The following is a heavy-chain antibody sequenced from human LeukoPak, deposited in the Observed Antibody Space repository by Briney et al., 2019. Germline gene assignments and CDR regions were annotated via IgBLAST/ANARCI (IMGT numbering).Heavy chain of an antibody. D-gene: IGHD2-2*01. V-gene: IGHV4-30-4*08. CDR1: GGSISSGDYY. Sequence: PSQTLSLTCTVSGGSISSGDYYWSWIRQPPGKGLEWIGYIYYSGSTYYNPSLESRVTISVDTSKNQFSLKLSSVTAADTAVYYCASSLPAAILGAFDIWGQGTMVTVSS. J-gene: IGHJ3*02. CDR3: ASSLPAAILGAFDI. CDR2: IYYSGST.